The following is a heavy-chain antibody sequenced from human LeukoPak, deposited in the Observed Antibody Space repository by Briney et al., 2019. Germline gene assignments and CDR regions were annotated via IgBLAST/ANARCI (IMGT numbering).Heavy chain of an antibody. CDR2: IYRDDDK. J-gene: IGHJ4*02. CDR3: AHRLSGDHHFDC. V-gene: IGHV2-5*02. CDR1: GFSLSTSGVG. D-gene: IGHD2-21*01. Sequence: KESGPTLVKPTQTLTLTCTFSGFSLSTSGVGVGWIRQPPGKALEWLALIYRDDDKRYSPSLKSRLTITKDTSKNQVVLTMTNMDPVDTATYYCAHRLSGDHHFDCWGQGTLVTVAS.